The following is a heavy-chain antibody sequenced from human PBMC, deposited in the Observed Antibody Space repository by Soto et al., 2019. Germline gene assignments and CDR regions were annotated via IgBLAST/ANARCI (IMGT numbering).Heavy chain of an antibody. CDR2: ISGNNGNT. V-gene: IGHV1-18*01. D-gene: IGHD6-19*01. Sequence: QVQLVQSGAEVKKPGASVKVSCKASGYNFSNHGISWVRQAPGQGLEWMGWISGNNGNTYHAQKFQGRVTMTVETSTSTTYMELRSLKSDDTAVYYCARDQSSGWYGKDSGMDVWGQGTTVTVSS. CDR3: ARDQSSGWYGKDSGMDV. CDR1: GYNFSNHG. J-gene: IGHJ6*02.